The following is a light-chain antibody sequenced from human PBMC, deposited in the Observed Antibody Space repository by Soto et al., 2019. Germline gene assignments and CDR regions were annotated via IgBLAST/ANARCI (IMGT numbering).Light chain of an antibody. CDR2: GAS. CDR1: QTVSSSS. J-gene: IGKJ4*01. Sequence: EIVLTQSPGTLSLSPGERATLSCRASQTVSSSSLAWYQQKPGQAPRLLISGASSRATGIPDRFSGGGSGTDFTLTISRLEPEDFAVYYCQQFSSYPLTFGGGTKVDIK. CDR3: QQFSSYPLT. V-gene: IGKV3-20*01.